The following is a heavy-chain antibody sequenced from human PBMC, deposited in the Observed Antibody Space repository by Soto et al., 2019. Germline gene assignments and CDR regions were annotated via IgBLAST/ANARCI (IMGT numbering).Heavy chain of an antibody. CDR3: AREVQVHTPAFVY. D-gene: IGHD3-10*01. V-gene: IGHV1-69*19. J-gene: IGHJ4*02. CDR2: ISPMFGAA. CDR1: GGTFNTYA. Sequence: QVQLVQSGAEMKKTGSSVKVSCQSSGGTFNTYAMNWVRQAPGQGPEWMGDISPMFGAANYAPKFQGRVTITAAESTGTSYMQLSSLTSEDTALYFCAREVQVHTPAFVYWGQGTLVTVSS.